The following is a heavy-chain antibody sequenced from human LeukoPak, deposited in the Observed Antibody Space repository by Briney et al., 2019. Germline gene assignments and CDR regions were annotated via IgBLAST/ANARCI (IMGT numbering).Heavy chain of an antibody. CDR1: GFKFDNYA. V-gene: IGHV3-9*01. CDR3: VRGKEQWMETLDY. J-gene: IGHJ4*02. Sequence: PGRSLRLSCAASGFKFDNYALHWVRQAPGKGLEWVSGTIWNSGSIAYANSVKGRFTISRDNAQNSLYLRMNSLRPEDTALYYCVRGKEQWMETLDYWGQGTLVTVSS. CDR2: TIWNSGSI. D-gene: IGHD6-19*01.